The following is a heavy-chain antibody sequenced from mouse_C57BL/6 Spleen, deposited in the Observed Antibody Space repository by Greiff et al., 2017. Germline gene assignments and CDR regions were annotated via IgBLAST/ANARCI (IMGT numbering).Heavy chain of an antibody. CDR3: ASIYYGNAMDY. J-gene: IGHJ4*01. V-gene: IGHV1-9*01. CDR2: ILPGSGST. CDR1: GYTFTGYW. D-gene: IGHD2-1*01. Sequence: QVQLQQSGAELMKPGASVKLSCKATGYTFTGYWIEWVKQRPGHGLEWIGEILPGSGSTNYNEKFKGKATFTAVTSSNTAYMQLSSLTTEVSAIYYCASIYYGNAMDYWGQGTSVTVSS.